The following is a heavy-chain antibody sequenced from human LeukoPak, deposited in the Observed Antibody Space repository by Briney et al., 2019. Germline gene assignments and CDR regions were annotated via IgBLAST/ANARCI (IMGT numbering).Heavy chain of an antibody. CDR3: ARGRKKYYYDSSGLDAFDI. D-gene: IGHD3-22*01. CDR2: INPSGGST. V-gene: IGHV1-46*01. CDR1: GYTFTSYY. J-gene: IGHJ3*02. Sequence: ASVKVSCKASGYTFTSYYMHWVRQAPGQGLEWMGIINPSGGSTSYAQKFQGRVTMTRDTSTSTVYMELRSLRSDDTAVYYCARGRKKYYYDSSGLDAFDIWGQGTMVTVSS.